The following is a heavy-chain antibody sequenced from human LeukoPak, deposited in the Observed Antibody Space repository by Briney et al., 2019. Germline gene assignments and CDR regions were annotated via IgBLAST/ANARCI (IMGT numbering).Heavy chain of an antibody. D-gene: IGHD6-19*01. J-gene: IGHJ6*03. CDR1: GYTFTCYY. Sequence: ASVKVSCKASGYTFTCYYMHWVRQAPGQGLGWMGWINPNSGGTNYAKKFQGRVTMTRDTSISTAYRELSRLRSDDTAVYYCARGMIAVAGTGGDYYYYYIAVWGKGTTVTISS. CDR2: INPNSGGT. CDR3: ARGMIAVAGTGGDYYYYYIAV. V-gene: IGHV1-2*02.